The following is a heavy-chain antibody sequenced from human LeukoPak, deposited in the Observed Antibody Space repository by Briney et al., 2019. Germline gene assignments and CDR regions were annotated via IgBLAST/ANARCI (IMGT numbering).Heavy chain of an antibody. Sequence: HPGGYLRLSCAASGFTFSNYAMNWVRQAPGKGLEWVSGVSDSGTMTYYARSVKGRFTISRDNSKNTLYLQMNSLRAEDTAIYYCAKYSRYDYVGQIDYWGQGTLVTVSS. CDR1: GFTFSNYA. CDR2: VSDSGTMT. CDR3: AKYSRYDYVGQIDY. J-gene: IGHJ4*02. V-gene: IGHV3-23*01. D-gene: IGHD4-17*01.